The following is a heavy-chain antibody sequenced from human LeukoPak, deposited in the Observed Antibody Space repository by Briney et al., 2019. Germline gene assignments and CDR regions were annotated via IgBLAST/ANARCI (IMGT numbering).Heavy chain of an antibody. D-gene: IGHD3-10*01. Sequence: PGGSLRLSCAASGFTFSSYSMNWVRQAPGKGLEWVSYISSSSSTIYYADSVKGRLTISRDNAKNSLYLQMNSLRAEDTAVYYCARGITMVRGVMNYWGQGTLVTVSS. CDR1: GFTFSSYS. CDR2: ISSSSSTI. CDR3: ARGITMVRGVMNY. V-gene: IGHV3-48*01. J-gene: IGHJ4*02.